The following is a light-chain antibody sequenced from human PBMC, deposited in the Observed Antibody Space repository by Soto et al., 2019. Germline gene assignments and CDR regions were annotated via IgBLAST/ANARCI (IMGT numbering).Light chain of an antibody. J-gene: IGKJ1*01. V-gene: IGKV1-6*01. CDR3: LQDYNYPWT. CDR2: AAS. CDR1: QSISGS. Sequence: IQMTQSPSTLSASVGDRVTITCRASQSISGSLAWYQQKPGKAPMLLIYAASSLQSGVPSRFRGSGSGTDFILTISSLQPEDFATYYCLQDYNYPWTFGQGTKVEIK.